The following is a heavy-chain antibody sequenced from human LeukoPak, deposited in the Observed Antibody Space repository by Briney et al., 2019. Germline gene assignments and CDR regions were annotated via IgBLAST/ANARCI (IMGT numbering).Heavy chain of an antibody. D-gene: IGHD4-11*01. Sequence: SETLSLTCTVSGGSISYYYWNWIRQPAGKGLEWIGHIYTSGRTYYNPSLKSRVSMSVDTSKNQFSLKLSSVTAADTAVYYCARLSTVTTSFDYWGQGTLVTVSS. CDR2: IYTSGRT. J-gene: IGHJ4*02. V-gene: IGHV4-4*07. CDR1: GGSISYYY. CDR3: ARLSTVTTSFDY.